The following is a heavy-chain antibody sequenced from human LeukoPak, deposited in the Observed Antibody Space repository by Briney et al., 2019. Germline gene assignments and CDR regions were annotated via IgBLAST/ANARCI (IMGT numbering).Heavy chain of an antibody. CDR3: ARDPSLLYYYYYGMDV. Sequence: GGSLRLSCAASGFTFSSYAMHWVRQAPGKGLEWVAVISYDGSNKYYADSVKGRFTISRGNSKNTLYLQMNSLRAEDTAVYYCARDPSLLYYYYYGMDVWGQGTTVTVSS. J-gene: IGHJ6*02. CDR1: GFTFSSYA. V-gene: IGHV3-30-3*01. D-gene: IGHD2-15*01. CDR2: ISYDGSNK.